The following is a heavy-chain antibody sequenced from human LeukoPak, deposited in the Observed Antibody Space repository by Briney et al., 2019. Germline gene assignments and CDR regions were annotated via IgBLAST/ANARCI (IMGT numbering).Heavy chain of an antibody. D-gene: IGHD6-13*01. J-gene: IGHJ4*02. CDR1: GDSVSNNIAT. V-gene: IGHV6-1*01. CDR2: TYYRSRWGN. CDR3: AKDYSTSWWFHY. Sequence: SQTLSLTCAISGDSVSNNIATWNWVRQSPSRGLERLGRTYYRSRWGNDYAISVKSRITINPDTSRNQFSLQLNSVTSEDTAIYYCAKDYSTSWWFHYWGQGTLVTVSS.